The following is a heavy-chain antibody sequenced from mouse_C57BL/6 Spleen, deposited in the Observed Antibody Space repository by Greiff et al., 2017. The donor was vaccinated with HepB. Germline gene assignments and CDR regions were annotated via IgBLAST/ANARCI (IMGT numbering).Heavy chain of an antibody. J-gene: IGHJ4*01. CDR3: AREGVTTVVATEDYAMDY. CDR1: GYTFTSYG. CDR2: IYPRSGNT. Sequence: VQLQQSGAELARPGASVKLSCKASGYTFTSYGISWVKQRTGQGLEWIGEIYPRSGNTYYNEKFKGKATLTADKSSSTAYMELRSLTSEDSAVYFCAREGVTTVVATEDYAMDYWGQGTSVTVSS. V-gene: IGHV1-81*01. D-gene: IGHD1-1*01.